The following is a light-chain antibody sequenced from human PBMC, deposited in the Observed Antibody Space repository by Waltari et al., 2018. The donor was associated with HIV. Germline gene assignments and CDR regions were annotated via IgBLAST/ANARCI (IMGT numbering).Light chain of an antibody. J-gene: IGLJ1*01. CDR2: SNN. Sequence: QSVLTQPPSASGTPGQRVTISCSGSNSNIGSNPIHWYRQLPGTAPKLLIYSNNQWPSGVPDRFSGSKSGTSASLAISGLQSEDEADYYCAAWDDSLHGYVFGTGTKVTVV. CDR3: AAWDDSLHGYV. V-gene: IGLV1-44*01. CDR1: NSNIGSNP.